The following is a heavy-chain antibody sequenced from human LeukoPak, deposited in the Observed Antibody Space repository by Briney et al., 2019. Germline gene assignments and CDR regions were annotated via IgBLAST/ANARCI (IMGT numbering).Heavy chain of an antibody. D-gene: IGHD6-13*01. CDR2: ISWDGGST. CDR1: GFTFDDYA. CDR3: AKDIRGSTSWYGLDY. V-gene: IGHV3-43D*03. J-gene: IGHJ4*02. Sequence: GGSLRLSCAASGFTFDDYAMHWVRQAPGKGLEWVSLISWDGGSTYYADSVKGRFTISRDNSKNSLFLQMNSLRAEDTALYFCAKDIRGSTSWYGLDYWGQGTLVTVSS.